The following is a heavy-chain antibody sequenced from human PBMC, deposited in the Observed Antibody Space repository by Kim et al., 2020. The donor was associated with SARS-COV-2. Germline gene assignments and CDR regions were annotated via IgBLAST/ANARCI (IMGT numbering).Heavy chain of an antibody. CDR1: GFTFDDYG. V-gene: IGHV3-20*01. J-gene: IGHJ6*03. CDR3: ARGGAGAPLPLSFYYYDTYI. CDR2: IKWNGGST. Sequence: GGSLRLSCAASGFTFDDYGMSWVRQVPGKGLEWVSGIKWNGGSTGYADSVKGRFTISRDNAKNSLYLQMNSLRAEDTALYHCARGGAGAPLPLSFYYYDTYIWGAGTTVTVSS. D-gene: IGHD1-26*01.